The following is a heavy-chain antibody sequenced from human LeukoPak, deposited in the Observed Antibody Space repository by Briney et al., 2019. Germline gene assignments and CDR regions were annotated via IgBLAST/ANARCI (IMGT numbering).Heavy chain of an antibody. V-gene: IGHV3-11*01. CDR1: GFTFNDYY. J-gene: IGHJ5*02. Sequence: GGTLRLSCAASGFTFNDYYMSWIRQAPGKGLEWLSYINIGGTNTHYADSVKGRFTISRDNAKKSLYLEMNNLRAEDTAVYYCATDGAGFDTWGQGVLVTVSS. CDR3: ATDGAGFDT. CDR2: INIGGTNT.